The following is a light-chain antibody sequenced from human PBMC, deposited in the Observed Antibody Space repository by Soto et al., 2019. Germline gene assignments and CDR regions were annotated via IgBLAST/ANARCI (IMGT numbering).Light chain of an antibody. CDR2: GAS. J-gene: IGKJ1*01. CDR1: QNVCNN. CDR3: QQFNNWPPWT. V-gene: IGKV3-15*01. Sequence: EIVMTQSPATLSVSPGERATLSCRASQNVCNNLVWYQQNPGQAPRLLIYGASTRAAGIPDRSSGSGSGTEFTLTISGLQSDDFAVYYCQQFNNWPPWTFGQGTKVDIK.